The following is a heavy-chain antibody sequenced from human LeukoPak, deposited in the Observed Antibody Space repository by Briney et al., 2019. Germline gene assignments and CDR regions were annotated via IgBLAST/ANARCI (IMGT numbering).Heavy chain of an antibody. V-gene: IGHV3-66*01. CDR1: GFTVSSNY. J-gene: IGHJ4*02. Sequence: GGSLRLSCAASGFTVSSNYMSLVRQAPGKGLEWVSVIYSGGSTYYADSVKGRFTISRDNSKNTLSLQMNSLRAEDTAVYYCARDLRGTFDYWGQGTLVTVSS. CDR2: IYSGGST. D-gene: IGHD3-10*01. CDR3: ARDLRGTFDY.